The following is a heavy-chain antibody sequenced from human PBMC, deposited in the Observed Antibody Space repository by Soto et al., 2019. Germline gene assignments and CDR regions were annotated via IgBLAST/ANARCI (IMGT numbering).Heavy chain of an antibody. D-gene: IGHD3-3*01. V-gene: IGHV4-4*07. J-gene: IGHJ5*02. CDR2: IYSSGNT. CDR1: VGTISGYY. CDR3: ARGQRFSDWFDP. Sequence: PSETLSVTCSFSVGTISGYYWTWIRQPAGKGLEWIGRIYSSGNTKYNPSLQSRVTMSLDTSNNQFSLRLTSVTAADTAVYYCARGQRFSDWFDPWGQGTLVTVSS.